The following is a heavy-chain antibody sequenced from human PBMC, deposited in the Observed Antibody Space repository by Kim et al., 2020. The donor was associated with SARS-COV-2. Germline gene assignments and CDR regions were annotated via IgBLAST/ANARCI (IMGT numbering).Heavy chain of an antibody. CDR1: GFTFSSYW. J-gene: IGHJ3*02. D-gene: IGHD3-16*01. Sequence: GGSLRLSCAASGFTFSSYWMSWVRQAPGKGLEWVANIKQDGSEKYYVDSVKGRFTISRDNAKNSLYLQMNSLRAEDTAVYYCATSMIMRRGGYHDAFDIWGQGTMVTVSS. CDR3: ATSMIMRRGGYHDAFDI. V-gene: IGHV3-7*01. CDR2: IKQDGSEK.